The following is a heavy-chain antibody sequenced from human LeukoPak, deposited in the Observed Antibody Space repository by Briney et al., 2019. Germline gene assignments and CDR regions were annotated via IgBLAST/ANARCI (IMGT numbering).Heavy chain of an antibody. Sequence: GGSLRLSCAASGFTFSSYWMSWVRQAPGKGLEWVANIKQDGSEKYYVDSVKGRFTIPRDNAKNSLYLQMNSLRAEDTAVYYCARDSRRYDSGGWGQGTLVTVSS. CDR1: GFTFSSYW. CDR2: IKQDGSEK. CDR3: ARDSRRYDSGG. J-gene: IGHJ4*02. D-gene: IGHD3-22*01. V-gene: IGHV3-7*01.